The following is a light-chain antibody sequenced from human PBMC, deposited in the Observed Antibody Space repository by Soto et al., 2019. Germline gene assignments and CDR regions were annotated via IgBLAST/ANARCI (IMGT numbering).Light chain of an antibody. CDR3: SAWDDSLSAYV. V-gene: IGLV1-47*01. J-gene: IGLJ1*01. CDR1: SSNIGSDC. CDR2: HNY. Sequence: QSVLTQPPSASGTPGQRVTISCSGSSSNIGSDCVYWYQQLPGTAPKLLIYHNYQRPSGVPDRFSGSKSGTSGSLAISDLRSEDEAEYYCSAWDDSLSAYVFGAGTKVTVL.